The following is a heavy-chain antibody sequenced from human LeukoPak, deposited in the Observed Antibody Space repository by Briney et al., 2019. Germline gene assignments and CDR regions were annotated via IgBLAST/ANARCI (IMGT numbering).Heavy chain of an antibody. D-gene: IGHD2-15*01. Sequence: PSETLSLTCTVSGDSISSTNNYWGWLRQPPGEGLEWIGSISYSGSTSYGYYDYYNPSLKSRVTISVDTSKNQFSLKLTSVTAADTAVYHCARRRGGYPFDSWGQGTLITVSS. V-gene: IGHV4-39*01. J-gene: IGHJ5*01. CDR3: ARRRGGYPFDS. CDR1: GDSISSTNNY. CDR2: ISYSGST.